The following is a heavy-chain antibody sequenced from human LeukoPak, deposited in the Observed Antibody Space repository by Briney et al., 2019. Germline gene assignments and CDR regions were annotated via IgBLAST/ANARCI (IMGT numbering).Heavy chain of an antibody. D-gene: IGHD1-1*01. J-gene: IGHJ4*02. CDR2: ISYDGSNK. V-gene: IGHV3-30-3*01. CDR1: GFTFSSYA. Sequence: GRSLRLSCAASGFTFSSYAMHWVRQAPGKGLEWVAVISYDGSNKYYADSVKGRFTISRDNSKNTLYLQMNSLRVEDTAVYYCARGRGTYLLSDSEYWGQGTLVTVSS. CDR3: ARGRGTYLLSDSEY.